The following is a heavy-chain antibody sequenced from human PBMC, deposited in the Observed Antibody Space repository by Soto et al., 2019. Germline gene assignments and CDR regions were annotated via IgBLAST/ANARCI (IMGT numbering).Heavy chain of an antibody. V-gene: IGHV1-18*01. CDR3: ARDQWRRYYDSSGSSGFDY. CDR2: ISAYNGNT. Sequence: ASVKVSCKASGYTFTSYGISWVRQAPGQGLEWMGWISAYNGNTNYAQKLQGRVTMTTDTSTSTAYMELRSLGSDDTAVYYCARDQWRRYYDSSGSSGFDYWGQGTLVTVPS. D-gene: IGHD3-22*01. CDR1: GYTFTSYG. J-gene: IGHJ4*02.